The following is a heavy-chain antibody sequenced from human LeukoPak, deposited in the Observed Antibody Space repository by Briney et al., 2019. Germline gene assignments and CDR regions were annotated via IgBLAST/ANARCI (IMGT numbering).Heavy chain of an antibody. Sequence: GGSLRLSCAASGFTFSSYAMSWVRQTPGKGLEWVSAIGGSGDSTFYADPVKGRFTISRDNSKSTLYLQMNSLRAEDTAVYYCSRAIYGRPFDCWGQGTLVTVSS. CDR1: GFTFSSYA. J-gene: IGHJ4*02. V-gene: IGHV3-23*01. CDR2: IGGSGDST. CDR3: SRAIYGRPFDC. D-gene: IGHD2-21*01.